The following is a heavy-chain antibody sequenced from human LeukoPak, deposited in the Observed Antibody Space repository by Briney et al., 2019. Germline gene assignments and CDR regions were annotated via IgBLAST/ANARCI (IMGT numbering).Heavy chain of an antibody. CDR2: INPNSGGT. CDR1: GYTFTGYY. V-gene: IGHV1-2*06. Sequence: ASVKVSCKASGYTFTGYYMHWVRQAPGQGLEWMGRINPNSGGTNYAQKFQGRVTMTRDTSISTAYMELSRLRSDDTAVYYCARVVRDGYKTYYFDYWGQGTLVTLSS. D-gene: IGHD5-24*01. CDR3: ARVVRDGYKTYYFDY. J-gene: IGHJ4*02.